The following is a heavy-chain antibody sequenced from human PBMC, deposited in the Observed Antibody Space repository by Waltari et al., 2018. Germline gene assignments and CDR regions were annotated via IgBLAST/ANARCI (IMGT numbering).Heavy chain of an antibody. CDR1: GFTFISYS. CDR2: ISGSGGST. J-gene: IGHJ4*02. Sequence: EVQLVESGGGLVQPGGSLRLSCAASGFTFISYSMGWVRQAPGKGLEWVSAISGSGGSTYYADSVKGRFTISRDNSKNTLYLQMNSLRAEDTAVYYCAKGYSYGFDYFDYWGQGTLVTVSS. D-gene: IGHD5-18*01. V-gene: IGHV3-23*04. CDR3: AKGYSYGFDYFDY.